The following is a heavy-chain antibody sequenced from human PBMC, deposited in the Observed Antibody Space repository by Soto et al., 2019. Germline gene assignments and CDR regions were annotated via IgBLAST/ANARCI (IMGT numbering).Heavy chain of an antibody. Sequence: VLLQESGPGLVQPSGTLSLSCAVSVGSISSSRYWGWVRQAPGKGLEWVGDISHSGSVNYNPSLKSRVTISIDKSKNQFSMKLNSVTATDTAVHYCARSFGWYAIDYWGQGTLVIVSS. CDR3: ARSFGWYAIDY. V-gene: IGHV4-4*02. CDR2: ISHSGSV. D-gene: IGHD6-19*01. CDR1: VGSISSSRY. J-gene: IGHJ4*02.